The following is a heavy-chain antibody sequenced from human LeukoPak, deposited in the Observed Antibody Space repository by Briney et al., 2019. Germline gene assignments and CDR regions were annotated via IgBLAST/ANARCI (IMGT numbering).Heavy chain of an antibody. J-gene: IGHJ4*02. CDR2: IYPGDSDT. V-gene: IGHV5-51*01. CDR1: GYSFTSYW. D-gene: IGHD2-21*01. CDR3: ARHSQDIVGVGFDY. Sequence: GESLKISCKGSGYSFTSYWIGWVRQMPGKSLEWMGIIYPGDSDTRYSPYFQGQVTISADKSINNTHHQSSNLKASDTAIDYCARHSQDIVGVGFDYWGQGTLVTVSS.